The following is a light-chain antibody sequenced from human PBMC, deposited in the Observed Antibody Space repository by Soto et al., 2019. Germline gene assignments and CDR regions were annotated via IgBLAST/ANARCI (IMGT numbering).Light chain of an antibody. CDR3: QQYGGSPPYT. CDR1: QSVSNNY. J-gene: IGKJ2*01. V-gene: IGKV3-20*01. CDR2: GSS. Sequence: EVVLTQSRGTLSLSPGERATLSCRASQSVSNNYLAWYHQKPGQSPKPLIVGSSARATGIPDRFSGSGSGTDFTLTISSLEPEDVAVYYCQQYGGSPPYTFGQGTKLEIK.